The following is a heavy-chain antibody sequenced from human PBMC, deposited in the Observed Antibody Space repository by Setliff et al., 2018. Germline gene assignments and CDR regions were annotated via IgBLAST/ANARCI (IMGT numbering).Heavy chain of an antibody. CDR2: ISSSGGST. Sequence: PGGSLRLSCAASGFTFSSYAMSWVRQAPGKGLEWVSAISSSGGSTFYADSVKGRFTISRDNSKNTLYLQMNSLGAEDTAVYYCGKDNKDYYMDVWGKGTTVTVSS. CDR3: GKDNKDYYMDV. CDR1: GFTFSSYA. J-gene: IGHJ6*03. V-gene: IGHV3-23*01.